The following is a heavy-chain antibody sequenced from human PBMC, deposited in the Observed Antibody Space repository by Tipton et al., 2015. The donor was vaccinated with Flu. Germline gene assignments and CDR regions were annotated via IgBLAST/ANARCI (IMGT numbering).Heavy chain of an antibody. Sequence: LRLSCAVYGGSFSAYYWSWIRQPPGKGLEWVGEINHSGTTNYNPSLTSRVTISADTSKKQFSLKLTSVTAADTAVYYCASKVANWGVWEPLDYWGPGTLVTVSS. V-gene: IGHV4-34*01. CDR1: GGSFSAYY. D-gene: IGHD7-27*01. CDR2: INHSGTT. CDR3: ASKVANWGVWEPLDY. J-gene: IGHJ4*01.